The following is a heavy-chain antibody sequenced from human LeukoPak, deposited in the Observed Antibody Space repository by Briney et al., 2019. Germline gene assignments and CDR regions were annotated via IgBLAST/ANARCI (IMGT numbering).Heavy chain of an antibody. V-gene: IGHV3-21*04. CDR1: GFTFSSYS. D-gene: IGHD4-23*01. CDR3: AKRGHDYGGNYGMDV. CDR2: ISSSSSYI. Sequence: PGGSLRLSCAASGFTFSSYSMNWVRQAPGKGLEWVSSISSSSSYIYYADSVKGRFTISRDNSKNTLYLQMNSLRAEDTAVYYCAKRGHDYGGNYGMDVWGQGTTVTVSS. J-gene: IGHJ6*02.